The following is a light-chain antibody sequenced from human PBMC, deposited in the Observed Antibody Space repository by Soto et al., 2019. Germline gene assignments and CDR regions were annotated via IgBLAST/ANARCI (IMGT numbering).Light chain of an antibody. J-gene: IGKJ2*01. V-gene: IGKV2-30*01. CDR1: QSLAYIDGNTY. Sequence: EVVMTQSPLSLPVTLGQPASISCRSSQSLAYIDGNTYLSWFQQRPGQSPRRLIYKVSNRESGXLXRXXGRGSGTDFTLKISGVEAEDVVVYYCMQGTHWPPYTFGQWTKREIK. CDR3: MQGTHWPPYT. CDR2: KVS.